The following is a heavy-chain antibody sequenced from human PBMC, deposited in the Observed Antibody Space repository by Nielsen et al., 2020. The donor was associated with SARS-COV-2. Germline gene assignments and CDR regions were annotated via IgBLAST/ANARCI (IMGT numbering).Heavy chain of an antibody. CDR3: AKDRSAYFDTRGRYYFDY. D-gene: IGHD3-22*01. CDR2: IGSDESIT. V-gene: IGHV3-74*01. J-gene: IGHJ4*02. CDR1: GFTFSSSW. Sequence: GESLKISCAASGFTFSSSWMHWVRQAPGKGLVWVSRIGSDESITNYVDSVKGRFTISRDNAKNTLYLQMNSLRAEDTAVYYCAKDRSAYFDTRGRYYFDYWGQGTQVTVSS.